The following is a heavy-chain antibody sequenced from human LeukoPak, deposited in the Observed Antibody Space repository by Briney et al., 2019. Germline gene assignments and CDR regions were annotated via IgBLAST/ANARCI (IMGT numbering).Heavy chain of an antibody. CDR1: GYTFPSYF. CDR3: ARTAARRFDY. Sequence: SVKVSCKASGYTFPSYFMHWVRQAPGQGLEWMGIINPTGGSTTYAQKFQGRVTMTRDTSTSTVYMELSSLRSDDTAVYYCARTAARRFDYWGQGTLVTVSS. D-gene: IGHD6-6*01. V-gene: IGHV1-46*01. CDR2: INPTGGST. J-gene: IGHJ4*02.